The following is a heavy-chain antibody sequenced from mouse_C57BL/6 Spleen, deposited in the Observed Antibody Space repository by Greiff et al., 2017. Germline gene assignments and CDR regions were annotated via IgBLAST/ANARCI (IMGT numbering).Heavy chain of an antibody. D-gene: IGHD2-12*01. CDR1: GFTFSSYA. CDR3: ARDDDDDAIDY. V-gene: IGHV5-4*01. J-gene: IGHJ4*01. CDR2: ISDGGSYT. Sequence: EVQRVESGGGLVKPGGSLKLSCAASGFTFSSYAMSWVRQTPEKRLEWVATISDGGSYTYYPDNVKGRVTISRDNAKNNLYLQMSHLKSEDTAMYYCARDDDDDAIDYWGQGTSVTVSS.